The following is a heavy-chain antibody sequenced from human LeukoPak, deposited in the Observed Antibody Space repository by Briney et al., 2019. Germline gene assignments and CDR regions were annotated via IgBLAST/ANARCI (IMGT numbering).Heavy chain of an antibody. J-gene: IGHJ5*02. V-gene: IGHV3-30*03. Sequence: PGGSLRLSCAASGFTFSSYGMHWVRQAPGKGLEWVAVISYDGSNKYYADSVKGRFTISRDNSKNTLYLQMNSLRAGDTAVYYCRLRRPINWFDPWGQGTLVTVSS. CDR1: GFTFSSYG. D-gene: IGHD3-16*01. CDR2: ISYDGSNK. CDR3: RLRRPINWFDP.